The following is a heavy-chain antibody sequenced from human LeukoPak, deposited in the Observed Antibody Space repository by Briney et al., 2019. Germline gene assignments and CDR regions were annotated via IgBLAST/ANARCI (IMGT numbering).Heavy chain of an antibody. Sequence: GGSLRLSCAASGFTFSSYEMNWVRQAPGKGLEWVSYISSSGSTIYYADSVKGRFTISRDNAKNSLYLQMNSLRAEDTAVYYCARMYSSGWNYWGQGTLVTVSS. D-gene: IGHD6-19*01. CDR2: ISSSGSTI. CDR3: ARMYSSGWNY. V-gene: IGHV3-48*03. CDR1: GFTFSSYE. J-gene: IGHJ4*02.